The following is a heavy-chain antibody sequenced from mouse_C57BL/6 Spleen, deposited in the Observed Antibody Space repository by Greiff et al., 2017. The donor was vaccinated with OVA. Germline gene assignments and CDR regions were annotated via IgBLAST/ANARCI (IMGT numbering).Heavy chain of an antibody. CDR1: GYTFTGYW. V-gene: IGHV1-9*01. Sequence: VQLQESGAELMKPGASVKLSCKATGYTFTGYWIAWVKQRPGHGLEWIGEILPGSGSTNYNEKFKGKATVTADTSSNTAYMQLSSLTTDVSSIYYCARSSVCYGNLYFDVWGTGTTVTVSS. J-gene: IGHJ1*03. D-gene: IGHD2-1*01. CDR2: ILPGSGST. CDR3: ARSSVCYGNLYFDV.